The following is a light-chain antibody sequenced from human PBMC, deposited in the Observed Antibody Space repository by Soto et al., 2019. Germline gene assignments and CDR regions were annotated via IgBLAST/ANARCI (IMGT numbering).Light chain of an antibody. Sequence: EIVLTQSPGTLSLSPGERATLSCRASQSVSSSALAWYQQRRGQGPRLLIHGASSRATGIPDRFCGSESGTEFTLTISRLEPDNFAVYYCQQYGSSPRTFGQGTKV. CDR3: QQYGSSPRT. CDR2: GAS. CDR1: QSVSSSA. J-gene: IGKJ1*01. V-gene: IGKV3-20*01.